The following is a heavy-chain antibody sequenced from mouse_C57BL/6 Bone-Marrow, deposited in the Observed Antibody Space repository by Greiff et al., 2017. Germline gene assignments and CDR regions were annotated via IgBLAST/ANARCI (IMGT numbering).Heavy chain of an antibody. CDR3: ATYFSNYCWYFDV. CDR1: GYSITSGYY. V-gene: IGHV3-6*01. CDR2: ISYDGSN. J-gene: IGHJ1*03. D-gene: IGHD2-5*01. Sequence: EVKLQESGPGLVKPSQSLSLTCSVTGYSITSGYYWNWLRQFPGNKLEWMGYISYDGSNNYNPSLKNRISITRDTSKNQFFLKLNSVTTEDTATYYCATYFSNYCWYFDVWGTGTTVTVAS.